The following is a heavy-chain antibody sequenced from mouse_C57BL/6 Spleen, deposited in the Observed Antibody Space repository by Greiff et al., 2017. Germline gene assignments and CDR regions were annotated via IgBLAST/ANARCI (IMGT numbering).Heavy chain of an antibody. J-gene: IGHJ4*01. CDR1: GYTFTSYW. V-gene: IGHV1-7*01. CDR2: INPGGGYT. Sequence: QVQLKESGAELAKPGASVKLSCKASGYTFTSYWMHWVNQRPGQGLEWIGYINPGGGYTKYTQKFKDKATLTADTTSSTAYMQLSSLTYEDAAVYYCARPDRDYYAMDYWGQGTSVTVSS. CDR3: ARPDRDYYAMDY. D-gene: IGHD3-2*01.